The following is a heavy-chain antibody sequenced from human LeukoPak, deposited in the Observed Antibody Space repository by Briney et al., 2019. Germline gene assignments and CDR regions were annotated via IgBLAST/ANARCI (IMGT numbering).Heavy chain of an antibody. J-gene: IGHJ4*02. V-gene: IGHV1-8*03. CDR2: MNPNSGNT. CDR3: ARAKTIFGVVPLGY. D-gene: IGHD3-3*01. Sequence: ASVKVSCKASGYTFTSYVINWVRQATGQGLEWMGWMNPNSGNTGYAQKFQGRVTITRNTSISTAYMELSSLRSEDTAVYYCARAKTIFGVVPLGYWGQGTLVTVSS. CDR1: GYTFTSYV.